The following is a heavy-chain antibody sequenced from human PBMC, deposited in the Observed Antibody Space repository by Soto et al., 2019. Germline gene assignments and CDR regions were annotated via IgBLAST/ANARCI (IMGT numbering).Heavy chain of an antibody. D-gene: IGHD3-3*01. CDR1: GGSFSGYY. CDR2: INHSGST. V-gene: IGHV4-34*01. J-gene: IGHJ4*02. CDR3: ARGGRSDFWSGYYEVGFDY. Sequence: ASETLSLTCAVYGGSFSGYYWSWIRQPPGKGLEWIGEINHSGSTNYNPSLKSRVTISVDTSKNQFSLKLSSVTAADTAVYYCARGGRSDFWSGYYEVGFDYRGQRALVPVSS.